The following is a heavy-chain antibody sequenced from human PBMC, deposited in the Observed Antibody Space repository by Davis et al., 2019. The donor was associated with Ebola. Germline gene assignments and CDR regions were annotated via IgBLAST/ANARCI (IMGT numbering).Heavy chain of an antibody. D-gene: IGHD6-19*01. V-gene: IGHV1-18*01. CDR2: ISAYNGNT. Sequence: ASVKVSCKASGGTFSSYAISWVRQAPGQGLEWMGWISAYNGNTNYAQRFQGRVTMTTDTSTSTAYMELRSLRSDDTAVYYCASLEGYSSHGTAGWFDPWGQGTLVTVSS. CDR3: ASLEGYSSHGTAGWFDP. CDR1: GGTFSSYA. J-gene: IGHJ5*02.